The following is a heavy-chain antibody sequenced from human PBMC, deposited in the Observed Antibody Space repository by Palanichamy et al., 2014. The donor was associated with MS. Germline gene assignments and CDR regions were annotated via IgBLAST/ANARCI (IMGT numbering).Heavy chain of an antibody. D-gene: IGHD4-23*01. J-gene: IGHJ4*02. Sequence: QVQLVQSGAEVKKPGASVKVSCKASGYTFTSYYMHWVRQAPGQGLEWMGIINPSGGSTTYAQKFEARVTMTRDTPTSTVYMELSSLRSEDTAVYYCARAPLGHGGLTTYYFDYWGQGSLVTVSS. V-gene: IGHV1-46*01. CDR3: ARAPLGHGGLTTYYFDY. CDR2: INPSGGST. CDR1: GYTFTSYY.